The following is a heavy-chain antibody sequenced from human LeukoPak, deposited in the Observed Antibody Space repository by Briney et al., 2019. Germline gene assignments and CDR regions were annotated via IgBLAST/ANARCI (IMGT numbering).Heavy chain of an antibody. D-gene: IGHD6-19*01. J-gene: IGHJ6*02. CDR2: ISYDGSNK. Sequence: GGSLRLSCAASGFTFSSYATHWVRQAPGKGLEWVAVISYDGSNKYYADSVKGRFTISRDNSKNTLYLQMNSLRAEDTAVYYCARGCDIAVAGPPLPYYGMDVWGQGTTVTVSS. CDR1: GFTFSSYA. V-gene: IGHV3-30-3*01. CDR3: ARGCDIAVAGPPLPYYGMDV.